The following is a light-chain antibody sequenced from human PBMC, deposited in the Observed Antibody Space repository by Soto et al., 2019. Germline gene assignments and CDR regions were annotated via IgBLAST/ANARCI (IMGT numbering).Light chain of an antibody. CDR2: AAS. V-gene: IGKV1-27*01. J-gene: IGKJ3*01. CDR3: QKYSSVPV. CDR1: QGIRNF. Sequence: DIPMTQSPTSLSASVGDRVTITCRASQGIRNFVAWYQQKPGKAPKLLIYAASTLQSGVPSRFSGSGSGTDFTLNINSLQPEDVETYSCQKYSSVPVFGPGTKVEIK.